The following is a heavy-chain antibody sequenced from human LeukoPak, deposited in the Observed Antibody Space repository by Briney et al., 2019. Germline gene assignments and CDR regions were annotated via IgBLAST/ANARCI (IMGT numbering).Heavy chain of an antibody. CDR3: ARDGSPYCSGGSCAFFSS. CDR2: ISSGGTTI. CDR1: GFTFSDYY. D-gene: IGHD2-15*01. V-gene: IGHV3-11*04. Sequence: GGSLTLSCAASGFTFSDYYMSWIRQASGKGLEWVSYISSGGTTIYYADSVKGRFTISRDNAKKSLYLQMNSLRAEDTALYYCARDGSPYCSGGSCAFFSSWGQGTLVTVSS. J-gene: IGHJ5*02.